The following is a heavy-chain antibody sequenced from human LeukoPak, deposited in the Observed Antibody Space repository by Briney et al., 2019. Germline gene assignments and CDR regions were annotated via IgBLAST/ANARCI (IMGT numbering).Heavy chain of an antibody. CDR1: GFTFSSYS. Sequence: PGGSLRLSCAASGFTFSSYSMNWVRQALGKGLEWVSSISSSSSYIYYADSVKGRFTISRDNAKNSLYLQMNSLRAEDTAVYYCARDSPDAYYGSGSYSMDVWGKGTTVTVSS. CDR2: ISSSSSYI. V-gene: IGHV3-21*01. D-gene: IGHD3-10*01. J-gene: IGHJ6*04. CDR3: ARDSPDAYYGSGSYSMDV.